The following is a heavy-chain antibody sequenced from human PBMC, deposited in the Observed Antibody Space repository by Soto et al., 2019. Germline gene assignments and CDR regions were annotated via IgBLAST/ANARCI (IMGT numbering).Heavy chain of an antibody. D-gene: IGHD2-21*02. CDR3: ASEGDPFGNTHFDY. J-gene: IGHJ4*02. CDR2: IGARADT. CDR1: GFTFNTYA. V-gene: IGHV3-23*01. Sequence: EVQLLESGGGLVQPGGSLRLSCAASGFTFNTYALDWVRQPPGKGLEWVSAIGARADTYYADSVKGRFTISRDNSKNTVYLHMTSLRAEDMAVYYCASEGDPFGNTHFDYWGQGTLVTFSS.